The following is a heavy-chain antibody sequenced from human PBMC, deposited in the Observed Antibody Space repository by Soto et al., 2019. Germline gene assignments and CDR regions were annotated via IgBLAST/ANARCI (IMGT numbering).Heavy chain of an antibody. CDR2: IYYSGST. CDR3: ARDQVGHDFGSGYYYYYYGMDV. D-gene: IGHD3-3*01. Sequence: QVQLQESGPGLVKPSETLSLTCTVSGGSVSSGSYYWSWIRQPPGKGLEWIGYIYYSGSTNYNPSLKSRVTISVDTSKNQCSLKLSSVTAADTAVYYCARDQVGHDFGSGYYYYYYGMDVWGQGTTVTVSS. J-gene: IGHJ6*02. CDR1: GGSVSSGSYY. V-gene: IGHV4-61*01.